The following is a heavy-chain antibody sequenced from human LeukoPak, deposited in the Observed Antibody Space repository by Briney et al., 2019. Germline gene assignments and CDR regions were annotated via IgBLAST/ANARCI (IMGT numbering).Heavy chain of an antibody. Sequence: GGSLRLSCAASGFDFSSNWMHWVRHAPGQGLVWVSRIKGDGISTNYADSVKGRFTISKDSAKNSLYLQMNSLRVEDTAMYYCASLDTAKQPLANHWGQGTLVTVSS. CDR1: GFDFSSNW. V-gene: IGHV3-74*01. CDR2: IKGDGIST. D-gene: IGHD5-18*01. CDR3: ASLDTAKQPLANH. J-gene: IGHJ5*02.